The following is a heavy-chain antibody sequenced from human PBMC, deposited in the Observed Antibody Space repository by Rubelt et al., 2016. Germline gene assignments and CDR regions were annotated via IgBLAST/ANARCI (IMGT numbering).Heavy chain of an antibody. CDR1: GASISSYY. D-gene: IGHD2-2*01. J-gene: IGHJ4*02. CDR3: ARGEYCTPTSCYVGGSFDF. V-gene: IGHV4-59*01. CDR2: IYSSGST. Sequence: QVQLQESGPGLVKPSETLSLTCTVSGASISSYYWSWIRQPPGKGLEWIGYIYSSGSTNYNPSLQSRFTISLTTSKNQFSLNRTYVTATDTAVDDGARGEYCTPTSCYVGGSFDFWGQGSLVTVSP.